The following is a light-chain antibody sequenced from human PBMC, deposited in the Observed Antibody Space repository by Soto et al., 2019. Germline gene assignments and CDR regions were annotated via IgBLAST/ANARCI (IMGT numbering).Light chain of an antibody. J-gene: IGLJ3*02. CDR2: GNS. Sequence: QPVLTQPPSVSGAPGQRVTISCTGSSSNIGAGYDVHWYQQLPGTAPKLLIYGNSNRPSGVPDRFSGSKSGTSASLAITGLQAEDEADYYCQSFDISLSWVFGGGAKLTVL. CDR3: QSFDISLSWV. CDR1: SSNIGAGYD. V-gene: IGLV1-40*01.